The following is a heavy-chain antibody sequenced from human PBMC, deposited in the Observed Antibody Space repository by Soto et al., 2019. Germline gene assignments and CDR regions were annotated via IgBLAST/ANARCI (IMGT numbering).Heavy chain of an antibody. D-gene: IGHD3-22*01. CDR2: IYYSGST. J-gene: IGHJ5*02. CDR1: GGSVSSGIYY. V-gene: IGHV4-61*01. CDR3: ARVGYNEGSDYLSKWFDP. Sequence: PSETLSLTCTVSGGSVSSGIYYWSWMRQPPGKGLELIGYIYYSGSTNYNPSLKSRVTISVDTSKNQFSLKLSSVTTADTAVYYCARVGYNEGSDYLSKWFDPWGQGTLGTVSS.